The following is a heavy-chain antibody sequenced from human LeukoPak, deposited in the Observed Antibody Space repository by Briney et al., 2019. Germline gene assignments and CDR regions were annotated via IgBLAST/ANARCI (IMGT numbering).Heavy chain of an antibody. Sequence: PGRSLRLSCAASGFTFDDYAMHWVRQAPGKGLEWVSGITWNSGSIDYADSVKGRFTISRDSAKNSLYLQMNSLRTEDTALYFCAKSASVYYSYMDVWGKGTTVTVSS. J-gene: IGHJ6*03. V-gene: IGHV3-9*01. CDR3: AKSASVYYSYMDV. CDR2: ITWNSGSI. CDR1: GFTFDDYA.